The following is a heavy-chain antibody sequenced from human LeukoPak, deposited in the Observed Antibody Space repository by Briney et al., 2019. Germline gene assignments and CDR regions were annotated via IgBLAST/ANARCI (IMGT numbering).Heavy chain of an antibody. CDR2: ISGSGGST. V-gene: IGHV3-23*01. CDR1: GFTFSSYG. D-gene: IGHD6-6*01. J-gene: IGHJ4*02. CDR3: ARVSYSSSYYFDY. Sequence: PGGSLRLFCAASGFTFSSYGMSWGRQPPGEGLQWGSAISGSGGSTYYADSVKGRFTISRDNSKNTLYLQMSTLRAEDTAVYYCARVSYSSSYYFDYWGQGTLVTVSS.